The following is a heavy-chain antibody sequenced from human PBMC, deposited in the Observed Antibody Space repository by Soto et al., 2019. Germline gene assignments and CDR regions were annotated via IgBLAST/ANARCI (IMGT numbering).Heavy chain of an antibody. Sequence: QVQLVQSGAEVMKPGSSVKVSCRASGDTFSSYTVSWVRQAPGQGLEWMGRIIPVLGVTNYAQKFRGRVTITADESRKTAYMDLSGLRSEDTAVYYCARRRYCGTACHHKYYYGMDVGGQGTAVTVSS. J-gene: IGHJ6*02. CDR3: ARRRYCGTACHHKYYYGMDV. V-gene: IGHV1-69*02. D-gene: IGHD2-21*01. CDR2: IIPVLGVT. CDR1: GDTFSSYT.